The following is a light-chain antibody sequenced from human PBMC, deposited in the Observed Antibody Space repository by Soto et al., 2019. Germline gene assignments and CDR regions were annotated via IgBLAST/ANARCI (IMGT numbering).Light chain of an antibody. V-gene: IGKV1-5*03. CDR3: QQYNSQYT. Sequence: DIQMTQSPSTLSASVGDRVTITCRASKSISSWLAWYQQKPGKAPKLLIYKASSLESGVPSRFSGSGSGTEFTLTISSLQPDGFATYYCQQYNSQYTFGQGTKLEIK. CDR1: KSISSW. J-gene: IGKJ2*01. CDR2: KAS.